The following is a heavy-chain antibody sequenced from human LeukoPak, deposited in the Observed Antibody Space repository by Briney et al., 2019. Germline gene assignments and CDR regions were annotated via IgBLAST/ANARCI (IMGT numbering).Heavy chain of an antibody. D-gene: IGHD3-10*01. CDR3: AREGLNMVRGVIPKEAWGWFDP. J-gene: IGHJ5*02. CDR2: IYSSGST. Sequence: SETLSLTCTVSGGSISSGSYYWNWIRQPAGKGLEWIGRIYSSGSTNYNPSLKSRVTISVGTSKNQFSLKLNSVTAADTAVYYCAREGLNMVRGVIPKEAWGWFDPWGQGTLVTVSS. V-gene: IGHV4-61*02. CDR1: GGSISSGSYY.